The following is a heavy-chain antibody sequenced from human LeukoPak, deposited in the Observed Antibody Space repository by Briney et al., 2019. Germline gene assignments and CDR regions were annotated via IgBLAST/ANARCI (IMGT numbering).Heavy chain of an antibody. Sequence: GGSLRLSCAASGFTFSGYGMHWVRQAPGKGLEWVAVIWYDGSSKYYADSVKGRFTISRDNPKSTLYLQMNSLRAEDTAVYYCARELPPLVKFYFDHWGQGTLVTVSS. J-gene: IGHJ4*02. CDR3: ARELPPLVKFYFDH. CDR1: GFTFSGYG. CDR2: IWYDGSSK. D-gene: IGHD1-26*01. V-gene: IGHV3-33*01.